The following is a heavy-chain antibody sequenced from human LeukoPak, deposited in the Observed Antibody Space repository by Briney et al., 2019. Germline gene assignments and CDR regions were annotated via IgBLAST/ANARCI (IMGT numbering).Heavy chain of an antibody. D-gene: IGHD2-15*01. CDR2: IYPGDSDT. V-gene: IGHV5-51*01. Sequence: GESLKISCKGSGYSFTSYWIGWVRQMPGKGLEWMGIIYPGDSDTRYSPSFQGQVTISADKSISTAYLQWSSLKASDTAMYYCARRQVVVAATGRSVGFDYWGQGTLVAVSS. CDR1: GYSFTSYW. J-gene: IGHJ4*02. CDR3: ARRQVVVAATGRSVGFDY.